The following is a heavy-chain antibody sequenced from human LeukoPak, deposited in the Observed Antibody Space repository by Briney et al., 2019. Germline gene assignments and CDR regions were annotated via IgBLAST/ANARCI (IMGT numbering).Heavy chain of an antibody. V-gene: IGHV4-59*01. J-gene: IGHJ3*02. D-gene: IGHD5-12*01. CDR1: GGSISSYY. CDR3: ARERGYASAFDI. CDR2: IYYSGST. Sequence: SETLSLTCTVSGGSISSYYWSWIRQPPGKGLEWIGYIYYSGSTNYNPSLKSRVTISVDTSKNQFSLKLSSVTAADTAVYYCARERGYASAFDIWGQGQWSPSLQ.